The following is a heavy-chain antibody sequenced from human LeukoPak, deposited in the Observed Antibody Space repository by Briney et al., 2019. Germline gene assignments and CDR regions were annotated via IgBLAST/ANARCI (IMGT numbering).Heavy chain of an antibody. Sequence: SETLSLTCAVYGGSFSGYYWSWIRQPPGKGLEWIGEINHSGSTNYNPSLKSRVTISVDTSKNQFSLKLSSVTAADTAVYYCARWSGGSGSYHFGNYGMDVWGKGTTVTVSP. J-gene: IGHJ6*04. CDR3: ARWSGGSGSYHFGNYGMDV. D-gene: IGHD3-10*01. CDR2: INHSGST. CDR1: GGSFSGYY. V-gene: IGHV4-34*01.